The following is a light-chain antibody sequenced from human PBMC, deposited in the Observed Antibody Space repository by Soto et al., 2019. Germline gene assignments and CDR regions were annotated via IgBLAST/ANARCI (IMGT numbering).Light chain of an antibody. J-gene: IGKJ5*01. Sequence: EIVLTQSPGTLSLSPGERATLSCRASQSVSSSYLAWYQQKPGQAPRLLIYGASSRATGIPDRFSGTGSGTEFTLTISSLQSEDFALYYCQQHNNWPYTFGQGTRLEIK. V-gene: IGKV3D-20*02. CDR2: GAS. CDR1: QSVSSSY. CDR3: QQHNNWPYT.